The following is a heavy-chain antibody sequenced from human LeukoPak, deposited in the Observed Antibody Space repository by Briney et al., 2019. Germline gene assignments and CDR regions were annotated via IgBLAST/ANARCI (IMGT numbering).Heavy chain of an antibody. CDR1: GGTFCSYA. J-gene: IGHJ6*04. CDR3: ARVVLERRYYYYGMDV. Sequence: SVKVSCKASGGTFCSYAISWVRQAPGQGLEWMGGIIPIFGTANYAQKFQGRVTITADESTSTAYMELSSLRSEDTAVYYCARVVLERRYYYYGMDVWGKGTTVTVSS. CDR2: IIPIFGTA. D-gene: IGHD1-1*01. V-gene: IGHV1-69*13.